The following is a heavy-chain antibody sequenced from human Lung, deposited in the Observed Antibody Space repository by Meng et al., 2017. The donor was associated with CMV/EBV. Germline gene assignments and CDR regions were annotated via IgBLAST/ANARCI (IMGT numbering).Heavy chain of an antibody. J-gene: IGHJ6*02. CDR2: ISWDGGST. CDR3: AKEYIAAAGTDYYYGMDV. V-gene: IGHV3-43D*03. D-gene: IGHD6-13*01. Sequence: SXAASGFTFDDYAMHWVRQAPGKGLEWVSLISWDGGSTYYADSVKGRFTISRDNSKNSLYLQMNSLRAEDTALYYCAKEYIAAAGTDYYYGMDVWXQGTXVTVAS. CDR1: GFTFDDYA.